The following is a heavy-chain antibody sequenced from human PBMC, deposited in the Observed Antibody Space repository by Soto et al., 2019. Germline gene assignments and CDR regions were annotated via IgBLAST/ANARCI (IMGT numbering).Heavy chain of an antibody. D-gene: IGHD5-18*01. J-gene: IGHJ6*02. CDR2: IYSSGST. CDR3: ASAMALRKEAAVGRWDYYYGMEV. V-gene: IGHV4-31*03. CDR1: GGSISSGGYY. Sequence: QVQLQESGPGLVKPSQTLSLTCTVSGGSISSGGYYWSWIRQHPGKGLEWIGYIYSSGSTYYNPSLTGRVMLLVDTSKYQVVLKLGAVTAADTALYYCASAMALRKEAAVGRWDYYYGMEVWGQGTTVSVS.